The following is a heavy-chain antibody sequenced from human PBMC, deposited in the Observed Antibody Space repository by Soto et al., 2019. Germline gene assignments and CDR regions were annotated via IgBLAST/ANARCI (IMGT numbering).Heavy chain of an antibody. J-gene: IGHJ6*03. Sequence: QAQLLQSGGELKKSGASVKVSCKASGYTFNTYGISWVRQAPGQGLEWMAWISIHNGNTNFAQKFHGRVTLTTDTSTSTANMELRSLRSDDTAVYYCARMTTVDKSHYYMDVWGKGTTVTVSS. V-gene: IGHV1-18*04. CDR1: GYTFNTYG. CDR3: ARMTTVDKSHYYMDV. D-gene: IGHD4-4*01. CDR2: ISIHNGNT.